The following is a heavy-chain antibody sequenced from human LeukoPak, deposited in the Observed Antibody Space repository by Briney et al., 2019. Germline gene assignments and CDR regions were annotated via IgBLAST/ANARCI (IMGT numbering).Heavy chain of an antibody. J-gene: IGHJ6*03. D-gene: IGHD3-10*01. CDR1: GFTFEDYG. Sequence: GGSLRLSCAASGFTFEDYGMSWVRQAPGKGLEWVSGINWNGGSTGYADSVKGRFTISRDNAKNSLYLQMNSLRAEDTAVYYCSWIRGVHGSYYMDAWGKGTTVTISS. CDR2: INWNGGST. V-gene: IGHV3-20*04. CDR3: SWIRGVHGSYYMDA.